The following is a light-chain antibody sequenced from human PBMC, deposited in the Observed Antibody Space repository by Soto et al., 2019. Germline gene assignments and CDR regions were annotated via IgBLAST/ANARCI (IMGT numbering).Light chain of an antibody. Sequence: DIVMTQSPLSLPVTPGEPASISCRSSQSLLHSNGYNYLDWYLQKPGQSPQLLIYLGSNRSSGVPDRFSGSGSGTDFTLKISRVEAEDVGVYYCMEGLQTGTFGQGTKVEIK. CDR1: QSLLHSNGYNY. CDR2: LGS. J-gene: IGKJ1*01. V-gene: IGKV2-28*01. CDR3: MEGLQTGT.